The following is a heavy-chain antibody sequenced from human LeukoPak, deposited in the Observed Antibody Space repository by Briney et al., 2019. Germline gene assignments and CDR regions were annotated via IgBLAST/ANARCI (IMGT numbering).Heavy chain of an antibody. CDR3: ARGDALRYFDWGDPSDY. CDR1: GYTFTSYA. D-gene: IGHD3-9*01. J-gene: IGHJ4*02. CDR2: INAGNGNT. Sequence: EASVNVSCKASGYTFTSYAMHWVRQAPGQRLEWMGWINAGNGNTKYSQKFQGRVTITRDTSASTAYMELSSLRSEDTAVYYCARGDALRYFDWGDPSDYWGQGTLVTVSS. V-gene: IGHV1-3*01.